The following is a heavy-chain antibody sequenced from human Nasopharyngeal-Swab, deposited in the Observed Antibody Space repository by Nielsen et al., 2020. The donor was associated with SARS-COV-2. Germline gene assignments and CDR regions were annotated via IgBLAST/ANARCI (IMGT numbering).Heavy chain of an antibody. CDR2: ISSSSSYT. Sequence: GESLKISCAASGFTFSSYAMTWVRQAPGKGLEWVSYISSSSSYTNYADSVKGRFTISRDNAKNSLYLQMNSLRAEDTAVYYCARGHRGRYFDWLFFDHWGQGTLVTVSS. J-gene: IGHJ4*02. CDR1: GFTFSSYA. D-gene: IGHD3-9*01. V-gene: IGHV3-21*05. CDR3: ARGHRGRYFDWLFFDH.